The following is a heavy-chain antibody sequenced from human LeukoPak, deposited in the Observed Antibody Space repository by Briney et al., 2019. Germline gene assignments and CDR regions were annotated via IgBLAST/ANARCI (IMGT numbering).Heavy chain of an antibody. CDR3: ARQPRVMRGLRSLFFDY. CDR2: INHSGST. D-gene: IGHD3-16*01. CDR1: GGSFSGYY. V-gene: IGHV4-34*01. Sequence: SETLSLTCAVYGGSFSGYYWSWIRQPPGKGLEWIGEINHSGSTNYNPSLKSRVTISVDTSKNQFSLKLSSVTAADTAVYYCARQPRVMRGLRSLFFDYWGQGTLVTVSS. J-gene: IGHJ4*02.